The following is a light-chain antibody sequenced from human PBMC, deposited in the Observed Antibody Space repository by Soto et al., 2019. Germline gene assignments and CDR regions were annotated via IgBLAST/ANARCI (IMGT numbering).Light chain of an antibody. Sequence: EIVLTQSPATLSLSPGERATLTCRATHSVNNYLAWYQQKPGQAPRLLIFDVSNRTTGIPARFSGSGSGTDFTLTISSLEPEDSAVYFCQQRRIWPWLTFGGGTRVEIK. J-gene: IGKJ4*01. CDR1: HSVNNY. CDR2: DVS. CDR3: QQRRIWPWLT. V-gene: IGKV3-11*01.